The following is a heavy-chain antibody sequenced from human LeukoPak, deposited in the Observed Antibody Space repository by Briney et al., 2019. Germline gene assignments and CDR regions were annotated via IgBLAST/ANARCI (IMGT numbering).Heavy chain of an antibody. D-gene: IGHD2-2*01. CDR1: GFTVSSNY. CDR3: ATQDIVVVPAAMRDY. V-gene: IGHV3-7*01. Sequence: QSGGSLRLSCAASGFTVSSNYMSWVRQAPGKGLEWVANIKQDGSEKYYVDSVKGRFTISRDNAKNSLYLQMNSLRAEDTAVYYCATQDIVVVPAAMRDYWGQGTLVTVSS. J-gene: IGHJ4*02. CDR2: IKQDGSEK.